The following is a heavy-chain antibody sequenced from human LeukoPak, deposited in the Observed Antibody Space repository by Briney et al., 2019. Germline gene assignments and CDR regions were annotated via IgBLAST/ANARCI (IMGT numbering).Heavy chain of an antibody. J-gene: IGHJ4*02. V-gene: IGHV3-30*18. CDR3: AKGIVSTSAGGFDY. CDR2: ISYAGSNK. D-gene: IGHD2-2*01. CDR1: GFTFSYFG. Sequence: GGSLRLSCAASGFTFSYFGMHWVRQAPGKGLEWVAVISYAGSNKYYADSVQGRFTISRDNSQNTLYLQMNSLRTEDTAVYYCAKGIVSTSAGGFDYWGQGTLVTVSS.